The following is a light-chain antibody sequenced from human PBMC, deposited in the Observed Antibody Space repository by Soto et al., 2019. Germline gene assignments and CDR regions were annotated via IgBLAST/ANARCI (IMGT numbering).Light chain of an antibody. Sequence: QSALTQPPSVSGSPGQSVTISWTWISSSIGAGYDVHWYQQLPGTAPKLLIYGNSNRPSGVPDRFSGSKSGTSASLAITGLQAEDEADYYCQSYDSSLSGSRVFGTGTKVTVL. V-gene: IGLV1-40*01. CDR3: QSYDSSLSGSRV. J-gene: IGLJ1*01. CDR1: SSSIGAGYD. CDR2: GNS.